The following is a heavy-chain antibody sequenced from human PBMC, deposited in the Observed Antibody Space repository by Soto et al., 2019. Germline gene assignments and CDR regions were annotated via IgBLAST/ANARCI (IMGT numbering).Heavy chain of an antibody. V-gene: IGHV3-23*01. CDR2: ISGGGRST. D-gene: IGHD2-15*01. Sequence: GGSLRLSCVASGFTFSNYAMSWVRQAPGKGLEWVSTISGGGRSTYYADSVKGRFTISGDNSKNTLYLQMDSLGAEDTAIYYCATTLVAGTTTGVNMNVWGKGTTVTVSS. CDR1: GFTFSNYA. CDR3: ATTLVAGTTTGVNMNV. J-gene: IGHJ6*03.